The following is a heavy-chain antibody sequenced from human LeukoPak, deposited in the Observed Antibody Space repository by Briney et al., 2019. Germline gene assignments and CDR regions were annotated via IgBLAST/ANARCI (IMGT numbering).Heavy chain of an antibody. J-gene: IGHJ4*02. CDR2: ITGSSSTT. V-gene: IGHV3-48*02. CDR1: GFAFSSYS. Sequence: GGSLRLSCATSGFAFSSYSMNWVRQAPGKGLEWVSYITGSSSTTHYAESAKGRFTISRDNAKNSLYLQMNNLRDEDTAVYYCTRDPNALDYWGQGTLVTVSS. CDR3: TRDPNALDY.